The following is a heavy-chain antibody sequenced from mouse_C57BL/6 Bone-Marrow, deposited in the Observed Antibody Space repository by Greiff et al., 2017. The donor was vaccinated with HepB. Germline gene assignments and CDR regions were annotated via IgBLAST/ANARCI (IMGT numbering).Heavy chain of an antibody. V-gene: IGHV1-42*01. D-gene: IGHD2-5*01. CDR2: INPSTGGT. J-gene: IGHJ2*01. CDR1: GYSFTGYY. CDR3: ARDYSNYTYYFDY. Sequence: VQLQQSGPELVKPGASVKISCKASGYSFTGYYMNWVKQSPEQSLEWIGEINPSTGGTTYNQKFKAKATLTVDKSSSTAYMQLKSLTSEDSAVYYCARDYSNYTYYFDYWGQGTTLTVSS.